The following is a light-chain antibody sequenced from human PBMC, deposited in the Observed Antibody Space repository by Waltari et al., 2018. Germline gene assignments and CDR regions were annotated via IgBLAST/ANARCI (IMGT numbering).Light chain of an antibody. V-gene: IGKV3-15*01. Sequence: EIVVTQSPATLSVSPGERATLYCRASQSIGDNLAWYQQQPGQPPRLLIYSASRRLPGVPDRFSGSGSGTDFTLTISSRQSEDFAVYYCQQCNDWPPYTFVRGTKLEI. J-gene: IGKJ2*01. CDR1: QSIGDN. CDR2: SAS. CDR3: QQCNDWPPYT.